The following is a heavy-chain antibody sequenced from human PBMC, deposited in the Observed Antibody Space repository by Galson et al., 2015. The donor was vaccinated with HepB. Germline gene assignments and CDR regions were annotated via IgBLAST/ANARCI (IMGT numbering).Heavy chain of an antibody. D-gene: IGHD6-19*01. Sequence: SLRLSCAASGFSFSTYAMSWVRQAPGKGLEWVSAIRGGAGDTFYANSVKGRFTISIDNSKNTVYLQMNSLRSEDTALYYCAKTNPDVYTSGWYGVNDYWGQGTLVTFSS. CDR1: GFSFSTYA. CDR2: IRGGAGDT. CDR3: AKTNPDVYTSGWYGVNDY. V-gene: IGHV3-23*01. J-gene: IGHJ4*02.